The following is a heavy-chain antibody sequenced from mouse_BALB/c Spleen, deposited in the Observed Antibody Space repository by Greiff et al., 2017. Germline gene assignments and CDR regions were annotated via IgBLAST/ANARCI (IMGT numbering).Heavy chain of an antibody. D-gene: IGHD2-3*01. CDR2: ISSGGST. Sequence: EVKLVESGGGLVKPGGSLKLSCAASGFTFSSYAMSWVRQTPEKRLEWVASISSGGSTYYPDSVKGRFTISRDNARNILYLQMSSLRSEDTAMYYCARDEGGRWLLLDYWGQGTTLTVSS. V-gene: IGHV5-6-5*01. CDR1: GFTFSSYA. CDR3: ARDEGGRWLLLDY. J-gene: IGHJ2*01.